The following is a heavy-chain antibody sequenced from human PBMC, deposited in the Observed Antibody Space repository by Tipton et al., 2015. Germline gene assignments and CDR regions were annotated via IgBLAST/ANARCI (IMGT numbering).Heavy chain of an antibody. J-gene: IGHJ4*02. CDR1: GGAITSDGFY. CDR2: IFYTGST. CDR3: ARDGYNSNYFDY. D-gene: IGHD5-24*01. Sequence: TLSLTCTVSGGAITSDGFYWSWIRQHPGKGLEWIGYIFYTGSTYHNPSLKSRATLSVDTSKNQFSLKLSSVTAADTAVYYCARDGYNSNYFDYWGQGTLVTVSS. V-gene: IGHV4-31*03.